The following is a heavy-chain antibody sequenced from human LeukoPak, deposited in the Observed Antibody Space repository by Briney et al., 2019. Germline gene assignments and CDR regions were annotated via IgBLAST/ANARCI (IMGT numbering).Heavy chain of an antibody. V-gene: IGHV3-23*01. CDR3: AKTSGSSGYLPFDY. J-gene: IGHJ4*02. Sequence: GGSLRLSCAASGFPFSSYAMTWVRQAPGKGPEWVSTISGGGGSTYYADSAKGRFTISRDDSKNTLYLQMNSLRAEDTALYYCAKTSGSSGYLPFDYWGQGTLVTVSS. CDR1: GFPFSSYA. CDR2: ISGGGGST. D-gene: IGHD3-22*01.